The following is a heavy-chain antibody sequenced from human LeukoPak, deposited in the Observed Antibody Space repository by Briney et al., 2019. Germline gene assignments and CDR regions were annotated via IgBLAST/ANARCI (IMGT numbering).Heavy chain of an antibody. V-gene: IGHV4-59*11. CDR3: ARVGGGNRYYYYYYMDV. CDR1: GGSISSHY. D-gene: IGHD4-23*01. J-gene: IGHJ6*03. CDR2: IYYSGSS. Sequence: PSETPSLTCTVSGGSISSHYWSWIRQPPGKGLEWIGYIYYSGSSNYNPSLKSRVTISVDTSKNQFSLKLSSVTAADTAVYYCARVGGGNRYYYYYYMDVWGKGTTVTVSS.